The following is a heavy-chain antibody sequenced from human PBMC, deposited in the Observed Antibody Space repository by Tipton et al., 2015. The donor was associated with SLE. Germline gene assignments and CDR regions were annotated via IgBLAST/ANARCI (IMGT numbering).Heavy chain of an antibody. CDR1: GGSITTYY. J-gene: IGHJ2*01. Sequence: LRLSCAVSGGSITTYYWSWIRQSPGKGLEWIGYFYYSGSTKYNPSLKSRVTMSVDTSENHFSVKLSSVTAADTAIYYCARVWSGYSSSYFDLWGRGTLVTVSS. V-gene: IGHV4-59*01. D-gene: IGHD3-3*01. CDR3: ARVWSGYSSSYFDL. CDR2: FYYSGST.